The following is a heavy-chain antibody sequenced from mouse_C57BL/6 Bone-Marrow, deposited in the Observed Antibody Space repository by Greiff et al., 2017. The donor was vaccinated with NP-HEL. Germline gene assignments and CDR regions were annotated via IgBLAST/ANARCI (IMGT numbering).Heavy chain of an antibody. D-gene: IGHD1-1*01. CDR2: IYPGDGDT. Sequence: QVQLQQSGPELVKPGASVKISCKASGYAFSSSWMNWVKQRPGKGLEWIGRIYPGDGDTNYNGKFKGKATLTADKSSSTAYMQLSSLTSEDSAVYFCASGNYYCSKNDWGQGTTLTVSS. CDR1: GYAFSSSW. J-gene: IGHJ2*01. V-gene: IGHV1-82*01. CDR3: ASGNYYCSKND.